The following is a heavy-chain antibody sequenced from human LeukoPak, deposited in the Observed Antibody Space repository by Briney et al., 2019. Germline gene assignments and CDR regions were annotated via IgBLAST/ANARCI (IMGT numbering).Heavy chain of an antibody. J-gene: IGHJ4*02. Sequence: ASVKVSCKASGYTFTTYSMHWVRQAPGQGLEWVGIINPSGGGTGYAQKFQGRVTMTRDTSISTAYMELSRLRSDDTAVYYCARAYSSSSGGDYWGQGTLVTVSS. CDR2: INPSGGGT. CDR1: GYTFTTYS. CDR3: ARAYSSSSGGDY. V-gene: IGHV1-46*01. D-gene: IGHD6-6*01.